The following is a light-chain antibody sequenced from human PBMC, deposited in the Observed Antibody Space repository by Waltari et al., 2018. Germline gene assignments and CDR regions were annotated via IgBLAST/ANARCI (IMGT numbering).Light chain of an antibody. J-gene: IGKJ5*01. CDR2: DAT. CDR3: QQRNHWIT. Sequence: EIVLTQSPATPSLSPGDRATLSCRASQNVNMYLAWYQQKPGQGPRLLIYDATDRAAGVPARFSGSGSGTEFTLTISSLEPEDFAVYHCQQRNHWITFGQGTRLEI. V-gene: IGKV3-11*01. CDR1: QNVNMY.